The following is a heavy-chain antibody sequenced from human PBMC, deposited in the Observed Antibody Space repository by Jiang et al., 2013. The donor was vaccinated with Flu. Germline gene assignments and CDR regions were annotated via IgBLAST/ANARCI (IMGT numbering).Heavy chain of an antibody. CDR2: INSEGKRI. Sequence: GLVWVARINSEGKRISYADSVEGRFIISRDNAKNTLFLQMSGLRPEDTAVYHCARVPLDYDFWRGFPKPHTDVWGQGTTVTVSS. J-gene: IGHJ6*02. V-gene: IGHV3-74*01. CDR3: ARVPLDYDFWRGFPKPHTDV. D-gene: IGHD3-3*01.